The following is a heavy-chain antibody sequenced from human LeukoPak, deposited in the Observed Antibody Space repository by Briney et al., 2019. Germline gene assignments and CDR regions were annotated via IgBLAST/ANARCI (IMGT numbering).Heavy chain of an antibody. J-gene: IGHJ4*02. D-gene: IGHD3-10*01. CDR3: TRDIRMARAASPLDS. CDR1: GFTFSSYD. V-gene: IGHV3-23*01. Sequence: GGSLRLSCAASGFTFSSYDMTWVRQPPGKGLEWVSTIGNSGSRTYYTNSVKGRFTISRDNSKDTLYLHMNSLRAEDTAFYYCTRDIRMARAASPLDSWGQGTLVTVSS. CDR2: IGNSGSRT.